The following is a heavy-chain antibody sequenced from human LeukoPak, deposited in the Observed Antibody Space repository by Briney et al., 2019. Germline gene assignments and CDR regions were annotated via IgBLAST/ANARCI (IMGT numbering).Heavy chain of an antibody. CDR3: ARHRVGYYYDSSGYRDAFDI. Sequence: SETLSLTCTVSGGSISSSSYYWGWIRQPPGKGLEWIGSIYYSGSTYHNPSLMSRVTISVDTTKNQFSLKLSSVTAADTAVYYCARHRVGYYYDSSGYRDAFDIWGQGTMVTVSS. CDR1: GGSISSSSYY. J-gene: IGHJ3*02. D-gene: IGHD3-22*01. CDR2: IYYSGST. V-gene: IGHV4-39*01.